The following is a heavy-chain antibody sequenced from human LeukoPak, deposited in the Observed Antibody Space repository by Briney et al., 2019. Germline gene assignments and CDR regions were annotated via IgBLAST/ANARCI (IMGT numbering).Heavy chain of an antibody. CDR1: GFIFTGYY. D-gene: IGHD6-19*01. CDR3: ARDHPYSSGWHGRVEALDL. CDR2: INPNSGGT. Sequence: AAVKLSCKASGFIFTGYYLHWVRQAPGQGLEWMGWINPNSGGTKYAQKFQGRVTMTRDTSISTAYMDLSSLRSDDTAVYYCARDHPYSSGWHGRVEALDLWGQGTTVTVSS. V-gene: IGHV1-2*02. J-gene: IGHJ3*01.